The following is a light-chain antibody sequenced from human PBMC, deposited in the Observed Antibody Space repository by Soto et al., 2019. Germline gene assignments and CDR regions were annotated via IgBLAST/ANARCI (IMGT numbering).Light chain of an antibody. CDR3: QQYGSSPTWT. J-gene: IGKJ1*01. CDR2: GAS. V-gene: IGKV3D-20*01. CDR1: QSVSSNY. Sequence: EIVLTHSPATLSLSPWEIAALSCGASQSVSSNYLAWYQQKPGLAPRLLIYGASSRATGIPDRFSGSGSGTDFTLTISRLEPEDFAVYYCQQYGSSPTWTFGQGTKVDIK.